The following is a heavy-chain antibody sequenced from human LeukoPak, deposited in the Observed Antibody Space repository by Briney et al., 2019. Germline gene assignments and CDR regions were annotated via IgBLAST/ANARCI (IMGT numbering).Heavy chain of an antibody. CDR2: MSPRTGVT. Sequence: ASVKVSCKASGYTFINHDINWVRQAAGQGLEWMGWMSPRTGVTQYAQKFRGRVNMTGDSSLSTAYMDLSGLTSDDTAVYYCAREGEYSYGYVHYFYYMDVWGKGTTVTVSS. V-gene: IGHV1-8*01. CDR3: AREGEYSYGYVHYFYYMDV. J-gene: IGHJ6*03. CDR1: GYTFINHD. D-gene: IGHD6-6*01.